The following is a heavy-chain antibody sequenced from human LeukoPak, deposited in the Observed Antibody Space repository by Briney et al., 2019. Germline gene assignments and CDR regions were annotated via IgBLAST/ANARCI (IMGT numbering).Heavy chain of an antibody. CDR1: GYSISSGYY. J-gene: IGHJ4*02. Sequence: SETLSLTCTVSGYSISSGYYWGWIRQPPGKGLEWIGSIYHSGSTYCNPSLKSRVTISVDTSKNQFSLKLSSVTAADTAVYYCARAYYYGSAKFPHIDYWGQGTLVTVSS. D-gene: IGHD3-10*01. CDR2: IYHSGST. V-gene: IGHV4-38-2*02. CDR3: ARAYYYGSAKFPHIDY.